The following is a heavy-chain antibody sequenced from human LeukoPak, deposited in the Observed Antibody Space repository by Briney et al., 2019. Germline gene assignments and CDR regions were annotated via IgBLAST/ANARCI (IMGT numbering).Heavy chain of an antibody. J-gene: IGHJ4*02. CDR3: ARLDIAVAGQCFDY. CDR2: IYYSGST. V-gene: IGHV4-39*01. CDR1: GGSISSSSYY. D-gene: IGHD6-19*01. Sequence: SETLSLTCTVSGGSISSSSYYWGWIRQPPGKGLEWIGSIYYSGSTYYNPSLKSRVTISVDTSKNQFSLKLSSVTAADTAVYYCARLDIAVAGQCFDYWGQGTLVTVSS.